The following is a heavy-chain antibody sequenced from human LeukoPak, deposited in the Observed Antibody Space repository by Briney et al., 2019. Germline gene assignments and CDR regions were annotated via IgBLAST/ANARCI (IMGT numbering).Heavy chain of an antibody. CDR2: INHSGST. V-gene: IGHV4-34*01. CDR3: AGDVVAAVGSFDY. Sequence: SETLSLTCAVYGGSFSGYYWSWIRQPPGKGLEWIGEINHSGSTNYNPSLKSRVTMSVDTSKNQFFLKLSSVTAADTAVYYCAGDVVAAVGSFDYWGQGILVTVSS. D-gene: IGHD6-13*01. J-gene: IGHJ4*02. CDR1: GGSFSGYY.